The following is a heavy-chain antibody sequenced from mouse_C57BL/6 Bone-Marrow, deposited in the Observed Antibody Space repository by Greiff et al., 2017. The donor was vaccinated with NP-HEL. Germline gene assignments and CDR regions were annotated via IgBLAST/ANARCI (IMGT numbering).Heavy chain of an antibody. CDR2: ISDGGSYT. V-gene: IGHV5-4*01. Sequence: EVQVVESGGGLVKPGGSLKLSCAASGFTFSSYAMSWVRQTPEKRLEWVATISDGGSYTYYPDNVKGRFTISRDNAKNNLYLQMSHLKSEDTAMYYCARDELGRPFDYWGQGTTLTVSS. D-gene: IGHD4-1*01. CDR1: GFTFSSYA. J-gene: IGHJ2*01. CDR3: ARDELGRPFDY.